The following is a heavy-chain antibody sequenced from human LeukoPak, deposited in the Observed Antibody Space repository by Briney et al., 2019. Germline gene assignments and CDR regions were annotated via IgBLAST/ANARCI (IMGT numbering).Heavy chain of an antibody. J-gene: IGHJ4*02. CDR2: IYHSGST. D-gene: IGHD3-10*01. CDR3: ARGFGELLSGPFDY. Sequence: PSQTLSLTCAVSGGSISSGGYSWSWIRQPPGKGLEWIGYIYHSGSTYYNPSLKSRVTISVDRSKNQFSLKLSSVTAADTAVYYCARGFGELLSGPFDYWGQGTLVTVSS. CDR1: GGSISSGGYS. V-gene: IGHV4-30-2*01.